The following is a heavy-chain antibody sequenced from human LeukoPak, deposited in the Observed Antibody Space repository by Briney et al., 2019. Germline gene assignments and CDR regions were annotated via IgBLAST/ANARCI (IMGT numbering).Heavy chain of an antibody. J-gene: IGHJ4*02. D-gene: IGHD2-2*01. Sequence: TSETLSLTCAVYGGSFSGYYWSWIRQPPGKGLEWIGEINHSGSTNYNPSLKSRVTISVDTSKNQFSLKLSSVTAADTAVYYCARGRGYCSSTSCHGRLFDYWGQGTLVTVSS. V-gene: IGHV4-34*01. CDR2: INHSGST. CDR3: ARGRGYCSSTSCHGRLFDY. CDR1: GGSFSGYY.